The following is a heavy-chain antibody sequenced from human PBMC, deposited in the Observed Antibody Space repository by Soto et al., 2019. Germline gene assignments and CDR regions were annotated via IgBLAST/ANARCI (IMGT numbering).Heavy chain of an antibody. CDR1: ACSISSYY. CDR3: ARRYGSCFDY. D-gene: IGHD6-6*01. J-gene: IGHJ4*02. V-gene: IGHV4-59*08. Sequence: SETLSLTCTVSACSISSYYWSWIRQPPGKGLEWIGYIYYSGSTNYNPPLKSQVTISVNTSKNQFSLKLTSVTAADTAVYSCARRYGSCFDYWGQGTLVTVSS. CDR2: IYYSGST.